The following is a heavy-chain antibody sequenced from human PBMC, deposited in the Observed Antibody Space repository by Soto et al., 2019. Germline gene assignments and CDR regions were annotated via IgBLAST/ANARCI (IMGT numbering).Heavy chain of an antibody. Sequence: WGSLRLSCAASGCTFSTYWMSWVRQAPGKGLEWVANIKEDGSGKYYVDSVEGVFTISRDNAKKSLYPQMTSLRAQDTAPYSCARGWVYFDSSGFRYLYPMDVWGQGTRVTVSS. CDR2: IKEDGSGK. J-gene: IGHJ6*02. CDR3: ARGWVYFDSSGFRYLYPMDV. V-gene: IGHV3-7*01. CDR1: GCTFSTYW. D-gene: IGHD3-22*01.